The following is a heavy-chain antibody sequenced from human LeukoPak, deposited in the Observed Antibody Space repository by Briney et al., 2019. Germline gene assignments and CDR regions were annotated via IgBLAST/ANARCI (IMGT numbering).Heavy chain of an antibody. J-gene: IGHJ4*02. V-gene: IGHV3-21*01. CDR1: GFTFSSYA. Sequence: GGSLRLSCAASGFTFSSYAMSWVRQAPGKGLEWVSSISSSSSYIYYADSVKGRFTISRDNAKNSLYLQMNSLRAEDTAVYYCARPPHIEYSSRAPEDYWGQGTLVTVSS. CDR2: ISSSSSYI. CDR3: ARPPHIEYSSRAPEDY. D-gene: IGHD6-6*01.